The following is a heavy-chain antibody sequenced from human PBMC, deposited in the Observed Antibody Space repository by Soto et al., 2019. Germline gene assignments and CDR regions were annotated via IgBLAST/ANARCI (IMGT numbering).Heavy chain of an antibody. CDR2: IYHSGST. CDR1: GGSISSGGYS. V-gene: IGHV4-30-2*01. CDR3: ARVRVRGANIKTNWFDP. Sequence: SETLSLTCAVSGGSISSGGYSWSWIRQPPGKGLEWIGYIYHSGSTYYNPSLKSRVTISVDRSKNQFSLKLSSVTAADTAVYYCARVRVRGANIKTNWFDPWGQGTRVTVSS. J-gene: IGHJ5*02. D-gene: IGHD3-10*01.